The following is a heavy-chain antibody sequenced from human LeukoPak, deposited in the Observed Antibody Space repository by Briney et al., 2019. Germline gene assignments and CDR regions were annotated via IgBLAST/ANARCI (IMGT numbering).Heavy chain of an antibody. CDR2: INAGNGNT. D-gene: IGHD5-24*01. Sequence: ASVKVSCKASGYTFTSYAMHWVRQAPGQRLEWMGWINAGNGNTKYSQKFQGRVTITRDTSASTAYMELSSLRSDDTAVYYCARGEMFTRGHYYYGMDVWGQGTTVTVSS. J-gene: IGHJ6*02. V-gene: IGHV1-3*01. CDR1: GYTFTSYA. CDR3: ARGEMFTRGHYYYGMDV.